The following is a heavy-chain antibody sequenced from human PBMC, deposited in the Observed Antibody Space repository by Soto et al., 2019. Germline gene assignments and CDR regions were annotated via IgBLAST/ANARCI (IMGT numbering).Heavy chain of an antibody. CDR3: ARRISVYYDFWSGYGPFDY. J-gene: IGHJ4*02. V-gene: IGHV4-34*01. D-gene: IGHD3-3*01. CDR2: INHSGST. Sequence: SETLSLTCAVYGGSFSGYYWSWIRQPPGKGLEWIGEINHSGSTNYNPSLKSRVTISVDTSKNQFSLKLSSVTAADTAVYYCARRISVYYDFWSGYGPFDYWGQGTLVTVSS. CDR1: GGSFSGYY.